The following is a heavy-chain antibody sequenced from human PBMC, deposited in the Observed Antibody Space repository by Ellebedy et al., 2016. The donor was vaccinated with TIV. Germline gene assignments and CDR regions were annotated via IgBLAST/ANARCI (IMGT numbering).Heavy chain of an antibody. D-gene: IGHD1-26*01. CDR2: NSDSGMT. CDR3: ARDNYGSLDY. J-gene: IGHJ4*02. CDR1: GGSISGYQ. Sequence: MPGGSLRLSCTVSGGSISGYQWGWVRQPPGKGLEWIGYNSDSGMTNYDPSLKSRITISVDAPKKQFSLKLTSVTAADTAVYYCARDNYGSLDYWGQGIPVTVST. V-gene: IGHV4-59*01.